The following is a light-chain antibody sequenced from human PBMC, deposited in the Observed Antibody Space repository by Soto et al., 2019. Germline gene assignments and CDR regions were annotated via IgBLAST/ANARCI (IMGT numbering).Light chain of an antibody. CDR2: GSS. CDR3: QQYGTSEII. J-gene: IGKJ5*01. V-gene: IGKV3-20*01. Sequence: EIVLTQSPGTLSLSPGERATLSCWASQSISSNYLAWYQQKPGQPPRLLISGSSIRAAGIPKRFSGSGSGTDFTLTISRLEPEDFAVFYCQQYGTSEIIFGQGTRLEIK. CDR1: QSISSNY.